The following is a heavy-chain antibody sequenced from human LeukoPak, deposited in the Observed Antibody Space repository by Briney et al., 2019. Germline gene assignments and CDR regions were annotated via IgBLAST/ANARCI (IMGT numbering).Heavy chain of an antibody. Sequence: GASVKVSCKASGYTFTSYAMNWVRQAPGQGLEWMGWINTNTGNPTYAQGFTGRFVFSLDASVSTAYLQISNLKAEDTAVYYCARAGLLAGTKEFDYWGQGTLVTVSS. J-gene: IGHJ4*02. CDR2: INTNTGNP. D-gene: IGHD6-13*01. CDR1: GYTFTSYA. V-gene: IGHV7-4-1*02. CDR3: ARAGLLAGTKEFDY.